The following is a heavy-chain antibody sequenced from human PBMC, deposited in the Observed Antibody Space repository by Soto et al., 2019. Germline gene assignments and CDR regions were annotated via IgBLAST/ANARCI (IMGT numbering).Heavy chain of an antibody. CDR2: IESGGST. CDR3: AKDLGPLRLLNYYFYGLDV. D-gene: IGHD2-15*01. V-gene: IGHV3-53*02. J-gene: IGHJ6*02. CDR1: GFTVNSSY. Sequence: EVQLVETGGGVIQRGGSLRLSCNASGFTVNSSYMSWVRQAPGMGLEWVAVIESGGSTHYADSVKGRFTISRDNSKNMIYHQLDTLRADDTAVYYCAKDLGPLRLLNYYFYGLDVWGQGTTVTVSS.